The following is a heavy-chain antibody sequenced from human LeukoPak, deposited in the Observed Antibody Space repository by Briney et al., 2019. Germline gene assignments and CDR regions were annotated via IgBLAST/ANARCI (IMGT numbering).Heavy chain of an antibody. CDR3: ANEGPSSGCDY. V-gene: IGHV3-21*01. CDR1: GFIFSSYT. Sequence: GGSLRLSCAASGFIFSSYTMNWVRQAPGKGLEWVSSISSSSSDIYYADSVKGRFTISRDNSKNTLYLQMNSLRAEDTAVYYCANEGPSSGCDYWGQGTLVTVSS. J-gene: IGHJ4*02. CDR2: ISSSSSDI. D-gene: IGHD6-19*01.